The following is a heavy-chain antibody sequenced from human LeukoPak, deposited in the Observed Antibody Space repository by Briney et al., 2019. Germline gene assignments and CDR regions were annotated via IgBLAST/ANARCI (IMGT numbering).Heavy chain of an antibody. CDR3: ARARGYCSGGSCFRDYYYYYGMDV. CDR2: ISSSSSYI. Sequence: GGSLRLSCAASGFTFSSYSMNWARQAPGKGLEWVSSISSSSSYIYYADSVKGRFTISRDNAKNSLYLQMNSLRAEDTAVYYCARARGYCSGGSCFRDYYYYYGMDVWGQGTTVTVSS. V-gene: IGHV3-21*01. D-gene: IGHD2-15*01. J-gene: IGHJ6*02. CDR1: GFTFSSYS.